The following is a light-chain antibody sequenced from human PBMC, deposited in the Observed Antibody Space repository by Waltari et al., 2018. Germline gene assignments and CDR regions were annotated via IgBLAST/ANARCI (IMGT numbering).Light chain of an antibody. CDR2: EDT. V-gene: IGLV3-27*01. Sequence: SYELAPPSSVSVSPGQTANITCSGDIFANKYPRWLQQKPGQAPVLVSYEDTERPSGIPERYSGSSSGTTVTFSISGAQVEDEADYYCYSSADNIVVFGRGTKLTVL. CDR1: IFANKY. J-gene: IGLJ2*01. CDR3: YSSADNIVV.